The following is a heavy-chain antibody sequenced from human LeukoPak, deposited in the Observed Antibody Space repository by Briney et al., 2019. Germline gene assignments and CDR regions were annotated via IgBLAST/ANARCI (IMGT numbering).Heavy chain of an antibody. D-gene: IGHD5-12*01. CDR1: GFTFSGSA. J-gene: IGHJ4*02. CDR3: TRLGGGYGELDN. V-gene: IGHV3-73*01. Sequence: GGSLKLSCAASGFTFSGSAMHWVRQASGKGLEGVGHIRSKANSYATAYAASVRGRFTISRDDSKNTAYLQMSSLKTEDTAVYYCTRLGGGYGELDNWGQGTLVTVSS. CDR2: IRSKANSYAT.